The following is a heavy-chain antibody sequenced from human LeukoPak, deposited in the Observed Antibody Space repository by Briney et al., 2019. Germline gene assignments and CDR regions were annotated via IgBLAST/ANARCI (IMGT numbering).Heavy chain of an antibody. J-gene: IGHJ4*02. V-gene: IGHV4-34*01. D-gene: IGHD1-26*01. CDR3: ARVSARGRNYFDY. CDR1: GGSFSGYD. CDR2: IYHSGST. Sequence: SETLSLTCAVYGGSFSGYDWSWIRQPPGKGLEWIGEIYHSGSTNYNPSLKSRVTISVDKSKNQFSLKLSSVTAADTAVYYCARVSARGRNYFDYWGQGTLVTVSS.